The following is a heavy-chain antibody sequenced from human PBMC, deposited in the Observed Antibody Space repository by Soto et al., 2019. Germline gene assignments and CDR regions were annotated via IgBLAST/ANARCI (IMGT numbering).Heavy chain of an antibody. V-gene: IGHV1-2*04. CDR3: ARGGITMVRGVISDAFDI. CDR2: INPNSGGT. CDR1: GYTFTGYY. D-gene: IGHD3-10*01. Sequence: GASVKVSCKASGYTFTGYYMHWVRQAPGQGLEWMEWINPNSGGTNYAQKFQGWVTMTRDTSISTAYMELSRLRSDDTAVYYCARGGITMVRGVISDAFDIWGQGTMVT. J-gene: IGHJ3*02.